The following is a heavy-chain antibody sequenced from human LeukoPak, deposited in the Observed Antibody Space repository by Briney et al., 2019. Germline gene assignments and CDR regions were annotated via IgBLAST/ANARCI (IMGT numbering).Heavy chain of an antibody. CDR1: GYIFTSYY. V-gene: IGHV1-46*01. CDR2: INPTGGST. Sequence: ASVKVSCKASGYIFTSYYMHWVRQAPGEGLEWMGIINPTGGSTSYAQKFQGRVTMTRDTSTSTVYMELSSLRSEDTAVYYCARDHYHKIHSVMVTAPDYWGQGTLVIVSS. J-gene: IGHJ4*02. D-gene: IGHD2-21*02. CDR3: ARDHYHKIHSVMVTAPDY.